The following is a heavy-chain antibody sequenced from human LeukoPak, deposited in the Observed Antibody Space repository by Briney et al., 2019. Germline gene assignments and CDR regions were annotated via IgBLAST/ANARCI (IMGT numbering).Heavy chain of an antibody. CDR1: GFTFSTYD. CDR3: AKDPGYYDSSGYIFDY. D-gene: IGHD3-22*01. V-gene: IGHV3-30*18. Sequence: GGSLRLSCAASGFTFSTYDIHWVRQTPGKGLQWVSVISYDGTNKYYADSVKGRFTISRDNSKNTLYLQMNSLSAEDTAVYYCAKDPGYYDSSGYIFDYWGHGTLVTVSS. CDR2: ISYDGTNK. J-gene: IGHJ4*01.